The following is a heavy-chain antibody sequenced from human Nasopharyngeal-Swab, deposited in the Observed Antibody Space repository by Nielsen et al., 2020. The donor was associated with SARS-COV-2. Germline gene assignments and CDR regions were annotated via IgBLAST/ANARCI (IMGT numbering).Heavy chain of an antibody. Sequence: ETLSLTCAASGFTFSPYTMTRVRQAPGKGLEWLSYITGTSDSIRYADSVKGRFTISRGNAKNSLFLQMNGLTAEDTAVYYCARERGGGYGDYWGQGTLVTVSS. CDR3: ARERGGGYGDY. CDR2: ITGTSDSI. CDR1: GFTFSPYT. J-gene: IGHJ4*02. V-gene: IGHV3-48*04. D-gene: IGHD5-12*01.